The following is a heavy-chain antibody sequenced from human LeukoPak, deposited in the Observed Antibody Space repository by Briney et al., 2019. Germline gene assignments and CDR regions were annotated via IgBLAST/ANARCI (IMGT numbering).Heavy chain of an antibody. CDR1: GRSISSYY. CDR2: IYYSGST. J-gene: IGHJ3*02. Sequence: PSETLSLTCTVSGRSISSYYWSWIRQPPGKGLEWLGYIYYSGSTNYNPSLKSRVTISVDTSKNQFSLKLSSVTAADTAVYYCARHRGYSYGYDAFDIWGQGTMVTVSS. CDR3: ARHRGYSYGYDAFDI. D-gene: IGHD5-18*01. V-gene: IGHV4-59*08.